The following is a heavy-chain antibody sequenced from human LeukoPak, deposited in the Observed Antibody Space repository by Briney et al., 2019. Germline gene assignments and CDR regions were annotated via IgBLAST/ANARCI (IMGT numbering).Heavy chain of an antibody. V-gene: IGHV4-61*02. CDR2: IYTSGST. D-gene: IGHD3-22*01. CDR1: GGSISSGSYY. Sequence: SETLSLTCTVSGGSISSGSYYWSWIRQPAGKGLEWIGRIYTSGSTKYNPSLKSRVTISVDTSKNQFSLKLSSVTAADTAVYYCARRPHYYDSSHWVWGQGTMVTVSS. J-gene: IGHJ3*01. CDR3: ARRPHYYDSSHWV.